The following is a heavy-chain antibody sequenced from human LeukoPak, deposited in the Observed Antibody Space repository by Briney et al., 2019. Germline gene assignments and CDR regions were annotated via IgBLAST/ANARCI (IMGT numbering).Heavy chain of an antibody. CDR3: ARDAGMDV. Sequence: GGSLRLSCAASGFTFSSYAMHWVRQAPGKGLEWVAVISYDGSNKYYADSVKGRFTISRDNSKNTLYLQMNSLRAEDTAVYYCARDAGMDVWGQGTTVTVSS. V-gene: IGHV3-30-3*01. CDR2: ISYDGSNK. J-gene: IGHJ6*02. CDR1: GFTFSSYA.